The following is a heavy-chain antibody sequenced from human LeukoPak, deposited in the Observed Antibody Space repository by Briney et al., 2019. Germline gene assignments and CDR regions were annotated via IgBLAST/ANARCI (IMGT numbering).Heavy chain of an antibody. CDR1: GFTFSSYA. CDR2: ISYDGSNK. J-gene: IGHJ6*03. D-gene: IGHD2-15*01. V-gene: IGHV3-30*04. Sequence: PGRSLRLSCTASGFTFSSYAMHWVRQAPGKGLEWVAVISYDGSNKYYADSVKGRFTISRDNSKNTLYLQMNSLRAEDTAVYYCAREKKRYCSGGSCFVHYYYYYMDVWGKGTTVTVSS. CDR3: AREKKRYCSGGSCFVHYYYYYMDV.